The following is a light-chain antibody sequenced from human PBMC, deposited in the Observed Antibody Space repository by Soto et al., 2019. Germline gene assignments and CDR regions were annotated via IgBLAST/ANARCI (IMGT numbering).Light chain of an antibody. CDR2: GAS. V-gene: IGKV3-20*01. J-gene: IGKJ1*01. CDR3: QQYASSVT. CDR1: QSFSSPF. Sequence: EILLTQSPDSLSLSPGDRATLSCRASQSFSSPFFAWYQQKPGQAPRLLIYGASSRATGIPDRFSGGGSGTDFTLTISRLEPEDFAVYYCQQYASSVTFGQGTKVEIK.